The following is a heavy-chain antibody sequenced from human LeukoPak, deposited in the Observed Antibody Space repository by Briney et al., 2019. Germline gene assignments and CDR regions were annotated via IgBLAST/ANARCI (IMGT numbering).Heavy chain of an antibody. CDR2: ISAYNGNT. CDR1: GYTFTSYA. V-gene: IGHV1-18*01. CDR3: ARGTRYSSSWYYVY. J-gene: IGHJ4*02. D-gene: IGHD6-13*01. Sequence: ASVKVSCKASGYTFTSYAMHWVRQAPGQGLEWMGWISAYNGNTNYAQKLQGRVTMTTDTSTSTAYMELRSLRSDDTAVYYCARGTRYSSSWYYVYWGQGTLVTVSS.